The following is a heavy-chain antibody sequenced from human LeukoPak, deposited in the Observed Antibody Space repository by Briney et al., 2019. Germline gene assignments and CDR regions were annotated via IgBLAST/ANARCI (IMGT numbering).Heavy chain of an antibody. CDR3: VTAPPRTYTVY. CDR2: ISSSGDTI. J-gene: IGHJ4*02. D-gene: IGHD1-14*01. V-gene: IGHV3-11*04. Sequence: PGGSLRLSCAASGFTFSDYYMSWIRQAPGKGLEGVSYISSSGDTIYYADSVKGRFTISRGNAKNSLFLKMTSLRAQNTPVYYCVTAPPRTYTVYWGQGILVSASS. CDR1: GFTFSDYY.